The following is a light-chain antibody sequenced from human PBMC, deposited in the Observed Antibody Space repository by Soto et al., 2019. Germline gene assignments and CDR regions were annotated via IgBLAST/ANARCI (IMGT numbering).Light chain of an antibody. CDR2: LDRSGSY. V-gene: IGLV4-60*02. Sequence: QAVVTQSSSASASLGSSVKLTCILSSGHSTYIIAWHQQQPGKAPRFLMTLDRSGSYNRGSGVPDRFSGSSSGADRYLTISNLQFEDKGDYYCETWYSNTHKVFGGGTKLTVL. CDR1: SGHSTYI. CDR3: ETWYSNTHKV. J-gene: IGLJ3*02.